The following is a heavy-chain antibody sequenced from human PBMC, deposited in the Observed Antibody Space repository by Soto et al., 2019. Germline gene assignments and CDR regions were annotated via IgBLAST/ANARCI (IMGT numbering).Heavy chain of an antibody. CDR2: INHSGST. D-gene: IGHD2-15*01. CDR3: ARGRGRYCTGGSRYTGWFDP. J-gene: IGHJ5*02. CDR1: GGSFSGYY. Sequence: QVQLQQWGAGLLKPSETLSFTCAVYGGSFSGYYWSWIRQPPGKGLEWIGEINHSGSTNYNPSLKSRVTISVDTSKNQFSLKLSSVTAADTAVYYCARGRGRYCTGGSRYTGWFDPWGQGTLVTVSP. V-gene: IGHV4-34*01.